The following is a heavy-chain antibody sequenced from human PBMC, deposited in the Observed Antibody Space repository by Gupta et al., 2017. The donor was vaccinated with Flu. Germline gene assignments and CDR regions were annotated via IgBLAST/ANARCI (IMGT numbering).Heavy chain of an antibody. CDR1: GFTFSGYV. J-gene: IGHJ4*02. CDR3: TRHPSY. Sequence: EVQLLESGGGLVQPGGSLRLSCVASGFTFSGYVMSWVRQAPGKGLEWVSGIRGSVSSTYYADSVKGWFAISRDNSKNTVYLQMNSLRADDTAVYYCTRHPSYWGQGTLVTVSS. CDR2: IRGSVSST. V-gene: IGHV3-23*01.